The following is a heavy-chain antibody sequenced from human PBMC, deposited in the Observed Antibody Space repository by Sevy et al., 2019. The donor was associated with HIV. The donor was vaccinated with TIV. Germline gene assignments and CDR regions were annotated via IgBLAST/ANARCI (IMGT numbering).Heavy chain of an antibody. CDR3: AREERYYYYGMDV. Sequence: ASVKVSCKASGYTFTGYYMHWVRRAPGQGLEWMGRINPNSGGTNYAQMFQGRVTMTRDTSISTAYMELSRLRSDDTAVYYCAREERYYYYGMDVWGQGTTVTVSS. V-gene: IGHV1-2*06. CDR1: GYTFTGYY. CDR2: INPNSGGT. J-gene: IGHJ6*02.